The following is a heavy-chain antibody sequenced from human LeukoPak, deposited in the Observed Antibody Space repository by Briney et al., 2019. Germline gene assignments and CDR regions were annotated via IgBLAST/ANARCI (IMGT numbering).Heavy chain of an antibody. CDR1: GNSFTYW. J-gene: IGHJ4*02. V-gene: IGHV5-51*01. D-gene: IGHD3-9*01. CDR2: IYPGDSDT. CDR3: ARVRGYDILTGYYLDY. Sequence: GESLKISCKGSGNSFTYWIGWVRQMPGKGLEWMGIIYPGDSDTRYSPSFQGQVTISADKSISTAYLQWSSLKASDTAMYYCARVRGYDILTGYYLDYWGQGTLVTVSS.